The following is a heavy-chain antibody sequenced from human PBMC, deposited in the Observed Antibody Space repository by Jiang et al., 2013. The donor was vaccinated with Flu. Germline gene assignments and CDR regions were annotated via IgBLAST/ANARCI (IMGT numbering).Heavy chain of an antibody. D-gene: IGHD1-14*01. CDR1: GFSLTSRPVG. Sequence: PTQTLTLTCTFSGFSLTSRPVGVGWIRQPPGKALECLGLIYWDNDNRYNPFLKTRLTLTKDTSKNQVVLTMTNMDPADTATYFCAHRLLSPGNWDSGTSDYWGQGTLVTVS. CDR2: IYWDNDN. V-gene: IGHV2-5*02. J-gene: IGHJ4*02. CDR3: AHRLLSPGNWDSGTSDY.